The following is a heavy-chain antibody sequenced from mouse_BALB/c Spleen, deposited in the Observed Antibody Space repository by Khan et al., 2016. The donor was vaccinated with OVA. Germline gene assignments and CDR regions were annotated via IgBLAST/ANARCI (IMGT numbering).Heavy chain of an antibody. D-gene: IGHD3-3*01. CDR1: GYSITSDYA. J-gene: IGHJ3*01. CDR3: TRGRAY. CDR2: ITYSGST. V-gene: IGHV3-2*02. Sequence: EVQLQESGPGLVKPSQSLSLTCTVTGYSITSDYAWNWIRQFPGNKLEWMGYITYSGSTSYTPSLKRRVSITRDTSKNQFFLQLNPVTTEDTATYYCTRGRAYWGQGTLVTVSA.